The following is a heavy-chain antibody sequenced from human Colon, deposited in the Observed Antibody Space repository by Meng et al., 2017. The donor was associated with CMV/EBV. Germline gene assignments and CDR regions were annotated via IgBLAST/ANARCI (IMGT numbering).Heavy chain of an antibody. CDR1: GYTFTDYY. CDR3: ARCPMVRGGCAFDP. D-gene: IGHD3-10*01. Sequence: KASGYTFTDYYIHWGRQAPGQGLEWMGRINPNSGATNSAQKFQGRVTMTRDTSISTAYMELSSLRSDDTAVYYCARCPMVRGGCAFDPWGQGTLVTVSS. CDR2: INPNSGAT. J-gene: IGHJ5*02. V-gene: IGHV1-2*06.